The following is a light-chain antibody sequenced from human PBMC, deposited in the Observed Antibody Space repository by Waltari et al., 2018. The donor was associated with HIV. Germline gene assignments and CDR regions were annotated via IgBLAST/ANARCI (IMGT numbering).Light chain of an antibody. J-gene: IGLJ2*01. CDR3: SSYTSSSTYVV. V-gene: IGLV2-14*01. CDR2: EVS. Sequence: QSALTQPASVSGSPGQSITISCTGTRSDVGGYNYVYWYQQHPGKAPKLMIYEVSNRPSGVSNRFSGSKSGNTASLTISGLQAEDEADYYCSSYTSSSTYVVFGGGTKLTVL. CDR1: RSDVGGYNY.